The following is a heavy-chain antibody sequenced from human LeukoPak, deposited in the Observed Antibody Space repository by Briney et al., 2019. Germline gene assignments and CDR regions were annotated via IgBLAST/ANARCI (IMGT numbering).Heavy chain of an antibody. J-gene: IGHJ4*02. D-gene: IGHD1-26*01. CDR1: GFTFSSYA. V-gene: IGHV3-23*01. CDR3: AKCPFSGSYYPPIDY. CDR2: ISGSGGST. Sequence: GGSLRLSCAAPGFTFSSYAMSWVRQAPGKGLEWVSAISGSGGSTYYADSVKGRFTISRDNSKNTLYLQMNSLRAEDTAVYYCAKCPFSGSYYPPIDYWGQGTLVTVSS.